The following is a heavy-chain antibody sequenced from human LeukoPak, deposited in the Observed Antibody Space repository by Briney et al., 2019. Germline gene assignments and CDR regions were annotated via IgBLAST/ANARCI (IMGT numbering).Heavy chain of an antibody. Sequence: GASVKVSCKASGGTFSSYAISWVRQAPGQGLEWMGGIIPIFGTANYAQKFQGRVTITADESTSTAYMELSSLRSEDTAVYYCARDVFRCWSGFYYYYYMDVWGKGTTVTVSS. CDR2: IIPIFGTA. V-gene: IGHV1-69*13. J-gene: IGHJ6*03. CDR1: GGTFSSYA. D-gene: IGHD3-3*01. CDR3: ARDVFRCWSGFYYYYYMDV.